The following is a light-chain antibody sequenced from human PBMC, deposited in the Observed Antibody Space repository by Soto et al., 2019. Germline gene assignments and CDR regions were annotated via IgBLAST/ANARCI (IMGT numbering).Light chain of an antibody. J-gene: IGLJ2*01. CDR3: SSYAGSNNLVV. Sequence: QSALTQPPSASGSPGQSVTISCTGTSSDVGGYNYVSWYQQHPGKAPKLMIYEVSKRPSGVPDRFSGSKSGNTASLTVSGLLADDEADYYCSSYAGSNNLVVFGGGTKLTVL. CDR2: EVS. V-gene: IGLV2-8*01. CDR1: SSDVGGYNY.